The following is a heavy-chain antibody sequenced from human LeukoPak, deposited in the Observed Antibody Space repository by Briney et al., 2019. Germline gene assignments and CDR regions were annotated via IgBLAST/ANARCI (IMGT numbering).Heavy chain of an antibody. Sequence: ASVKVSCKASGYTFTGYYMHWVRQAPGQGLQWMGWINPNGGDTNYAQKFQGRVTMTRDTSISTAYMELSSLRSEDTAVYYCARGRPTTSIAAAGVNWFDPWGQGTLVTVSS. J-gene: IGHJ5*02. V-gene: IGHV1-2*02. CDR3: ARGRPTTSIAAAGVNWFDP. CDR2: INPNGGDT. D-gene: IGHD6-13*01. CDR1: GYTFTGYY.